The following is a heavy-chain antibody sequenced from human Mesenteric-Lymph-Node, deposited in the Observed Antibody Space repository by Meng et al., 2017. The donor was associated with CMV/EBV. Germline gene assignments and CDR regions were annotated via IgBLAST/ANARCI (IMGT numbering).Heavy chain of an antibody. D-gene: IGHD3-3*01. Sequence: GGSLRLSCAASGFTFSSYWMHWVRQAPGKGLEWVSCISSTGNTIYYADSVKGRFTISRDNAKNSLYLQMNSLRAGDTAVYYCARSPHYDFWSGFPHCFDYWGQGALVTVSS. J-gene: IGHJ4*02. CDR3: ARSPHYDFWSGFPHCFDY. V-gene: IGHV3-48*04. CDR1: GFTFSSYW. CDR2: ISSTGNTI.